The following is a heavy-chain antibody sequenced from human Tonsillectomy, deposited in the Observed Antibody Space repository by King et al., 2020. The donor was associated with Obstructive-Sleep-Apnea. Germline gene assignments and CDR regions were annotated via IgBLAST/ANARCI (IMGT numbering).Heavy chain of an antibody. CDR3: AATGYCSSTSCYGLLDY. Sequence: VQLVESGGGVVQPGGSLRLSCAASGFTFSSYGMHWVRQAPGKGLEWVAFVNYDGHNKYYVDSVKGRFTISRDNTNNTLYLQMNSLRPEDTAVYYSAATGYCSSTSCYGLLDYWGQGTLVTVSS. CDR2: VNYDGHNK. D-gene: IGHD2-2*01. V-gene: IGHV3-30*02. CDR1: GFTFSSYG. J-gene: IGHJ4*02.